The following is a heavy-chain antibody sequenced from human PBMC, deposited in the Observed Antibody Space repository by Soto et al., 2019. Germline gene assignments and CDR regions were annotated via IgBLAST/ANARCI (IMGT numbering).Heavy chain of an antibody. Sequence: VQLVESGGGVVQPGRSLRLSCAACGFTFSSYAMHWVRQAPGKGLEWVAVISYDGSNKYYADSVKGRFTISRDNSKNTLYLQMNSLRAEDTAVYYCASTTGTTGGFDYWGQGTLVTVSS. CDR2: ISYDGSNK. V-gene: IGHV3-30-3*01. CDR1: GFTFSSYA. J-gene: IGHJ4*02. D-gene: IGHD1-1*01. CDR3: ASTTGTTGGFDY.